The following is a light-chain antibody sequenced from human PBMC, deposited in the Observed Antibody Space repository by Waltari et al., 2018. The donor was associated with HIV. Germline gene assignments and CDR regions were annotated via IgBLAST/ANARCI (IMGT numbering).Light chain of an antibody. CDR2: ENN. Sequence: QSVLTQPPSVSAAPGQKVTISCSGSSPNIGDTYISWYQQLPGTAPKLLIYENNKRPSGIPDRFSGSKSGTSATLGSAGLQTGDEADYYCATWDSNLSAWVFGGGTKLTVL. V-gene: IGLV1-51*02. J-gene: IGLJ3*02. CDR1: SPNIGDTY. CDR3: ATWDSNLSAWV.